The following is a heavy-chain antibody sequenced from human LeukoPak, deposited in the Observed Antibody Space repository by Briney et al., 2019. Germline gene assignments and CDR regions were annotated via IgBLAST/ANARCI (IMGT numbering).Heavy chain of an antibody. Sequence: GGSLRLSCAASGFTFSSSGMSWVRQAPGKGLEWVSGISWNSGIIGYADSVKGRFTTSRDNAKNSLYLQMNSLRPEDTALYYCTKDSVAMVTTSDYWGQGTLVTVSS. CDR3: TKDSVAMVTTSDY. CDR1: GFTFSSSG. CDR2: ISWNSGII. V-gene: IGHV3-9*01. J-gene: IGHJ4*02. D-gene: IGHD5-18*01.